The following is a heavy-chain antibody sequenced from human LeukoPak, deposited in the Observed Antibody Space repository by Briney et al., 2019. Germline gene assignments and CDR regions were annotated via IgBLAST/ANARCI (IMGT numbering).Heavy chain of an antibody. CDR2: IYYSGST. V-gene: IGHV4-61*05. J-gene: IGHJ5*02. D-gene: IGHD3-22*01. CDR1: GGSISSSSYY. CDR3: ARRGSRSYYYDSSGWNWFDP. Sequence: PSETLSLTCTVSGGSISSSSYYWGWIRQPPGKGLEWIGYIYYSGSTNYNPSLKSRVTISVDTSKNQFSLKLSSVTAADTAVYYCARRGSRSYYYDSSGWNWFDPWGQGTLVTVSS.